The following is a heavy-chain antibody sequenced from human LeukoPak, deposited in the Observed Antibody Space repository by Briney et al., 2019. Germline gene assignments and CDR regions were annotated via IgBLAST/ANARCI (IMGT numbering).Heavy chain of an antibody. Sequence: SETLSLTCTVSGGSISTSSTTSYYLVWIRQAPGKGLDWNGGVLYRETTYYSPSLIGRITIFVDSSRNQFSLKLTSVTAADTSVYYCARLKWYGGYGMDVWGHGTTVTVSS. CDR1: GGSISTSSTTSYY. CDR2: VLYRETT. J-gene: IGHJ6*02. V-gene: IGHV4-39*01. CDR3: ARLKWYGGYGMDV. D-gene: IGHD3-10*01.